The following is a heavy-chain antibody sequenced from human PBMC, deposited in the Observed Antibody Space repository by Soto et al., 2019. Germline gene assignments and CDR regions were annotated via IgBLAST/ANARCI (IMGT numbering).Heavy chain of an antibody. V-gene: IGHV6-1*01. Sequence: PSQTLSLTCAISGDSVSSNSAAWNWIRQSPSRGLEWLGRTYYRSKWYNDYAVSVKSRITINPDTSKNQFSLQLNSVTPEDTAVYYCARAALYSSSWYANWFDPWGQGTLVTVSS. CDR1: GDSVSSNSAA. CDR2: TYYRSKWYN. CDR3: ARAALYSSSWYANWFDP. D-gene: IGHD6-13*01. J-gene: IGHJ5*02.